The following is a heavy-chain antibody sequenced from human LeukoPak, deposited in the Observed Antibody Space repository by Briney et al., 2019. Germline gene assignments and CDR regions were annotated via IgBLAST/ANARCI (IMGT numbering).Heavy chain of an antibody. CDR2: INPNSGGT. D-gene: IGHD3-10*01. Sequence: ASVKVSCKASGYTFTDYYMQWVRQAPRQGLEWMGRINPNSGGTKYAQKFQGRVTMTRDTSISTTYMDLSRLRSDDTAVYYCARYYFGSGKFDCWGQGTLVTVSS. J-gene: IGHJ4*02. V-gene: IGHV1-2*06. CDR3: ARYYFGSGKFDC. CDR1: GYTFTDYY.